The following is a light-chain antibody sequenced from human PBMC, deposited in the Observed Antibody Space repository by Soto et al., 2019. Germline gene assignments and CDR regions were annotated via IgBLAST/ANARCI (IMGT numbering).Light chain of an antibody. CDR2: GTS. CDR1: QSVSSN. Sequence: EIVMTQSPATLSVSPGERATLSCRASQSVSSNLAWYQQKPGQAPRLLIYGTSTRATGIPARFSGSGSGTEFTIPISSLQSEDVAVYYCQHYNNWHPWTFGQGTKVEIK. V-gene: IGKV3-15*01. J-gene: IGKJ1*01. CDR3: QHYNNWHPWT.